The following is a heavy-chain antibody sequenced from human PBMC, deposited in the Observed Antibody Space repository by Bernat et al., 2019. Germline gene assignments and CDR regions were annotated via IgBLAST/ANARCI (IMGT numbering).Heavy chain of an antibody. CDR1: GFSFSNAW. J-gene: IGHJ4*02. Sequence: EVQLVESGGGLVKPGGSLRLSCAASGFSFSNAWMNWVRQAPGKGLEWVGHIKSKSDGGATEYAAPVKGRFTVSRDDSKNTLYLQMNSLKVEDTAVYFCTRSFVGATNFDYWGQGTLVTVSS. V-gene: IGHV3-15*07. CDR2: IKSKSDGGAT. CDR3: TRSFVGATNFDY. D-gene: IGHD1-26*01.